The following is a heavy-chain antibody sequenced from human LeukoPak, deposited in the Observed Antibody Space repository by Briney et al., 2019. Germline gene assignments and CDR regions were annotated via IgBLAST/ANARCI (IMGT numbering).Heavy chain of an antibody. CDR1: GGTFSSYA. CDR2: IIPIFGTA. V-gene: IGHV1-69*06. J-gene: IGHJ4*02. D-gene: IGHD1-26*01. Sequence: ASVKVSCKASGGTFSSYAISWVRQAPGQGLEWMGGIIPIFGTANYAQKFQGRVTITADKSTSTAYMELSSLRSEDTAVYYCARDFLVGATPGDYWGQGTLVTVSS. CDR3: ARDFLVGATPGDY.